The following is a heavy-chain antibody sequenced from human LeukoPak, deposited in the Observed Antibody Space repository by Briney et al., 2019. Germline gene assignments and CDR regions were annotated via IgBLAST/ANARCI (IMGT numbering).Heavy chain of an antibody. V-gene: IGHV3-21*01. CDR1: GFTFNNYN. CDR3: ARDPYSGNYGSYYYYYMDV. CDR2: ITSSGTYI. J-gene: IGHJ6*03. D-gene: IGHD3-22*01. Sequence: PGGSLRLSCAASGFTFNNYNMNWVRQAPGKALEWVSSITSSGTYIFYADSVKGRFTISRDNAENSLYLQINSLGPEDTAVYFCARDPYSGNYGSYYYYYMDVWGKGTTVTVSS.